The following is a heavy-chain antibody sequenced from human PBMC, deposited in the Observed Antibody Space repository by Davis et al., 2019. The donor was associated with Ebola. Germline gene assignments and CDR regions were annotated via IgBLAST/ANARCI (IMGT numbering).Heavy chain of an antibody. CDR1: AYTSTGYY. CDR3: ARDISYSNWFDP. J-gene: IGHJ5*02. CDR2: INPNSGGT. V-gene: IGHV1-2*04. Sequence: ASVQVPCKASAYTSTGYYMHWARQPPGQGLEWMGWINPNSGGTNYAQKFQGLVTMTRDTSISTAYMELSRLRSNDTAMYYYARDISYSNWFDPWGQGTLVTVSS. D-gene: IGHD3-3*02.